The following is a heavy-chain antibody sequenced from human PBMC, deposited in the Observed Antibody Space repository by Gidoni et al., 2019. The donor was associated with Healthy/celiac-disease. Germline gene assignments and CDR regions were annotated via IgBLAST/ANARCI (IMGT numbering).Heavy chain of an antibody. CDR2: IYHSGST. J-gene: IGHJ5*02. CDR3: ARGPSGYDFWSGRTHTGFDP. D-gene: IGHD3-3*01. CDR1: GGSISSSNW. V-gene: IGHV4-4*02. Sequence: QVQLQESGPGLVKPSGTLSLTCAVSGGSISSSNWWSWVRQPPGKGLEWIGEIYHSGSTNYNPSLKSRVTISVDKSKNQFSLKLSSVTAADTAVYYCARGPSGYDFWSGRTHTGFDPWGQGTLVTVSS.